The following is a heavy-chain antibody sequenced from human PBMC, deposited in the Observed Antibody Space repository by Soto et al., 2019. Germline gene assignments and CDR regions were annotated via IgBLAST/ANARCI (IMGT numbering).Heavy chain of an antibody. V-gene: IGHV3-33*01. J-gene: IGHJ4*02. CDR1: GFIFSDYG. Sequence: GGSLRLSCTTSGFIFSDYGLHWVRQAPGKGLEWVAVIWYDGSKELYGDLVQGRFIISRDNSKNTLYLQMNSLTVEDTAIYYCARVNGKMFPVPPDYWGQGTLVNVSS. CDR2: IWYDGSKE. D-gene: IGHD3-10*02. CDR3: ARVNGKMFPVPPDY.